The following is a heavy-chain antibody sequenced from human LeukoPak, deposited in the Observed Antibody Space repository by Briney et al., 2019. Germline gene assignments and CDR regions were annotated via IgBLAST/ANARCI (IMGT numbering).Heavy chain of an antibody. CDR2: IYDSGST. CDR1: GGSISSYY. CDR3: ARDRSSGWSAGFDP. D-gene: IGHD6-19*01. V-gene: IGHV4-59*01. Sequence: SETLSLTCTVSGGSISSYYWSWIRQPPGQGLEWMGYIYDSGSTNYNPSLKSRVTISVDTSKNQFSLKLSSVTAADTAVYYCARDRSSGWSAGFDPWGQGTLVTVSS. J-gene: IGHJ5*02.